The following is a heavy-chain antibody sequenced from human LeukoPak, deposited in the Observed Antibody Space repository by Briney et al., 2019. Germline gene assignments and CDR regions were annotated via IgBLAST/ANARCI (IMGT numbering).Heavy chain of an antibody. Sequence: GGSPRLSCAASGFTFSSYSMNWVRQAPGKGLEWVSSISSSSSYIYYADSVKGRFTISRDNAKNSLYLQMNSLRAEDTAVYYCARVAPGYYYGSGSYYNWGPDYWGQGTLVTVSS. CDR2: ISSSSSYI. J-gene: IGHJ4*02. CDR1: GFTFSSYS. D-gene: IGHD3-10*01. V-gene: IGHV3-21*01. CDR3: ARVAPGYYYGSGSYYNWGPDY.